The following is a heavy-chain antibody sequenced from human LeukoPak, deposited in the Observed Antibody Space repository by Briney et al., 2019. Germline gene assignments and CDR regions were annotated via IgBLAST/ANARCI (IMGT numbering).Heavy chain of an antibody. J-gene: IGHJ5*02. D-gene: IGHD6-19*01. V-gene: IGHV3-9*03. CDR3: ARSNIAVAGGFDP. CDR2: ISWNSGSI. Sequence: GGSLRLSCAASGFTFDDYAMHWVRQAPGKGLEWVSGISWNSGSIGYADSVKGRFTISRDNAKNSLYLQMNSLRAEDMALYYCARSNIAVAGGFDPWSQGTLVTVSS. CDR1: GFTFDDYA.